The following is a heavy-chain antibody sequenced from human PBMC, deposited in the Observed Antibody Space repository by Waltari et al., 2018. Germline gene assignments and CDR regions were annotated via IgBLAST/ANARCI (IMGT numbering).Heavy chain of an antibody. CDR1: GLTFSTYW. J-gene: IGHJ4*02. V-gene: IGHV3-7*01. CDR2: INYDGREK. D-gene: IGHD3-10*01. Sequence: EVQVVESGGALVQPGGSLGLSCAVSGLTFSTYWMSWVRQVPGKGLEWVANINYDGREKYYVDSVKGRFTISRDNTKNSLYLQMNSLRADDAAVYYCVTFRWLGFWGQGTLVTVSS. CDR3: VTFRWLGF.